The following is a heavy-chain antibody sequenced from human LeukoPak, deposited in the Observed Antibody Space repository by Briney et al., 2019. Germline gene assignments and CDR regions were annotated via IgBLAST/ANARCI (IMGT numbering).Heavy chain of an antibody. CDR2: ISWNSGSI. D-gene: IGHD3-9*01. CDR3: AKGQDYDILTGYQY. CDR1: GFTFSSYE. V-gene: IGHV3-9*03. Sequence: GGSLRLSCAASGFTFSSYEMHWVRQAPGKGLEWVSGISWNSGSIGYADSVKGRFTISRDNAKNSLYLQMNSLRAEDMALYYCAKGQDYDILTGYQYWGQGTLVTVSS. J-gene: IGHJ4*02.